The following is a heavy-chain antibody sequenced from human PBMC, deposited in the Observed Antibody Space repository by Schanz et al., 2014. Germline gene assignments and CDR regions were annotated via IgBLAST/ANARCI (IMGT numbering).Heavy chain of an antibody. Sequence: QVQLVQSGAEVKKPGASVKVSCKASGYTLTGFGVSWVRQAPGQGREWMGWISAYSGNSKYAQKLQGRVTMTTYTATNTAAMELRSLTSDDTAVYYCARFNSGSHSPPYYYYGMDVWGQGTTVTVS. J-gene: IGHJ6*02. D-gene: IGHD1-26*01. V-gene: IGHV1-18*01. CDR3: ARFNSGSHSPPYYYYGMDV. CDR2: ISAYSGNS. CDR1: GYTLTGFG.